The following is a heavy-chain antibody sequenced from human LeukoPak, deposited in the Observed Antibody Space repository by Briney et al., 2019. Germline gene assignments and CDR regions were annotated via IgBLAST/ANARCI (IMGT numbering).Heavy chain of an antibody. CDR3: AREIGYTHQISAIDI. D-gene: IGHD2-15*01. CDR1: GDSVSRNSAA. V-gene: IGHV6-1*01. J-gene: IGHJ3*02. Sequence: SQTLSLTCAISGDSVSRNSAAWNWIRQSPSRGLEWLGRSYYRSKWYNDYAVSVKSRITINPDTSKNQFSLQLNSVTPEDTAVYYCAREIGYTHQISAIDIWGQGTMVTVSS. CDR2: SYYRSKWYN.